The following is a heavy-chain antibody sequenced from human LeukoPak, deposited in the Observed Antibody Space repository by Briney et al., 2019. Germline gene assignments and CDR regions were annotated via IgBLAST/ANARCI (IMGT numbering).Heavy chain of an antibody. J-gene: IGHJ4*02. CDR3: AKRGIVIRGPLIIGFHKEAYYFDH. CDR1: GITVSNYA. V-gene: IGHV3-23*01. D-gene: IGHD3-10*01. Sequence: GGSLRLSCVVSGITVSNYAMTWVRQAPGKGLEWVSGISGGAGGTSYADSVKGRFTISRDNSRNTVYLQMHNLRAEDTAVYFCAKRGIVIRGPLIIGFHKEAYYFDHWGQGILVTVSS. CDR2: ISGGAGGT.